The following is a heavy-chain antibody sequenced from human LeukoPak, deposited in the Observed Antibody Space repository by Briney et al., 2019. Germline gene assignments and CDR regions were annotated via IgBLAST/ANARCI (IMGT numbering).Heavy chain of an antibody. CDR2: IRSKAYGGTT. D-gene: IGHD3-16*01. J-gene: IGHJ4*02. Sequence: GGSLRLSCTASGFTFGDYAMSWFRQAPGKGLEWVGFIRSKAYGGTTEYAASVKGRFTISRDDSKSIAYLQMNSLKTEGTAVYYCTRAVMITFGGVTYWGQGTLVTVSS. V-gene: IGHV3-49*03. CDR3: TRAVMITFGGVTY. CDR1: GFTFGDYA.